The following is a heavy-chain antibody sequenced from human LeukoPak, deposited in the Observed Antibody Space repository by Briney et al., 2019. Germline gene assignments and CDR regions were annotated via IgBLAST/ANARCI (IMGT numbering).Heavy chain of an antibody. V-gene: IGHV3-48*01. CDR2: ISSSSRII. Sequence: GGSLRLSCAASGITFTTYSMNWVRQAPGKGLEWVSYISSSSRIIYYADAVKGRFPISRDNAKHSLFLQMNSLRAEDTAVYYCARESSGVLGFDHWGQGTLVTVSS. CDR3: ARESSGVLGFDH. CDR1: GITFTTYS. D-gene: IGHD3-10*01. J-gene: IGHJ4*02.